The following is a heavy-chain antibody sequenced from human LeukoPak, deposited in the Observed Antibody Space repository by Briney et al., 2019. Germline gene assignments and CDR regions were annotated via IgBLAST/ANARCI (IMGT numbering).Heavy chain of an antibody. CDR2: VSGSGGST. J-gene: IGHJ3*02. D-gene: IGHD3-22*01. Sequence: PGGSLRLSCAASGFTFNNYAMNWVRQAPGKGLEWVLGVSGSGGSTYYADAIKGRFTISRDNSKNTLYLQMNSLRAEDTAVYYCAKSTYDSGNSYWAYDIWGQGTMVTVSS. CDR3: AKSTYDSGNSYWAYDI. CDR1: GFTFNNYA. V-gene: IGHV3-23*01.